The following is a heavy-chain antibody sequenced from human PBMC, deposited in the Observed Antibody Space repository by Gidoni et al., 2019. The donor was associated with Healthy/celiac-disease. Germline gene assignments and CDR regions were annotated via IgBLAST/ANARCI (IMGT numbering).Heavy chain of an antibody. D-gene: IGHD6-13*01. Sequence: QVQLMESGGGLVQPGRSLKLPCAASGFPFSCYSMHWVRQAPGKGLEWVAVISYDGSNKYYADSVKGRFTISRDNSKNTLYLQMNSLRAEDTAVYYCARGWSSSLPLPYYYYGMDVWGQGTTVTVSS. CDR1: GFPFSCYS. J-gene: IGHJ6*02. CDR2: ISYDGSNK. V-gene: IGHV3-30-3*01. CDR3: ARGWSSSLPLPYYYYGMDV.